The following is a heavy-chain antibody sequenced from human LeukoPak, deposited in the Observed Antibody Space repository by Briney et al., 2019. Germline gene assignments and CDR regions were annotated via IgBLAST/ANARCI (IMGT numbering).Heavy chain of an antibody. D-gene: IGHD3-22*01. Sequence: GGSLRLSCAASGFTVSNNYMSWVRQAPGKGLEWVSVIYSGGSTYYADSVKGRFTISRDNFKNTVYLQMYSLRAEDTAVYYCARLDGSGYYYANWGQGTLVTVSS. CDR3: ARLDGSGYYYAN. CDR1: GFTVSNNY. CDR2: IYSGGST. J-gene: IGHJ4*02. V-gene: IGHV3-66*04.